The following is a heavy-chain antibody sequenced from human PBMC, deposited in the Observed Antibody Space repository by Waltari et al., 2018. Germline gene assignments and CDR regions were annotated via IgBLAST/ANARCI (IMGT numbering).Heavy chain of an antibody. D-gene: IGHD2-8*02. Sequence: QVQLVQSGAEVKKPGASVTVSCKASGYTFTSPGIRWVRQAPGQGLEWMGWISVYNGNTNYAQKLQGRVTMTTDTSTTTAYMELRSLRSDDTAVYYCARVAERWGIPDYWGQGTLVIVSS. V-gene: IGHV1-18*01. CDR2: ISVYNGNT. CDR3: ARVAERWGIPDY. J-gene: IGHJ4*02. CDR1: GYTFTSPG.